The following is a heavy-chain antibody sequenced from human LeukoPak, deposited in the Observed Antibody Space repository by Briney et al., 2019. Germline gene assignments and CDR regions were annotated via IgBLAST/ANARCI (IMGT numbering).Heavy chain of an antibody. Sequence: GGSLRLSCVASGFTLTSGAMNWVRQAPGKGLEWVSAISGSGGSTYYADSVKGRFTISRDNSKNTLYLQMNSLRAEDTAVYYCAKSLGTNYWGQGTLVTVSS. J-gene: IGHJ4*02. CDR1: GFTLTSGA. CDR3: AKSLGTNY. D-gene: IGHD1-7*01. CDR2: ISGSGGST. V-gene: IGHV3-23*01.